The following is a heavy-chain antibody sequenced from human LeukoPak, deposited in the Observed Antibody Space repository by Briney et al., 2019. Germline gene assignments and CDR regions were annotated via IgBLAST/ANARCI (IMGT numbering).Heavy chain of an antibody. CDR2: INSDGSGT. CDR1: GFTFSRYW. V-gene: IGHV3-74*01. J-gene: IGHJ5*02. D-gene: IGHD1-7*01. Sequence: GGSLRLSCAASGFTFSRYWMHWVRQAPGKRLVWVSHINSDGSGTTYVDSVKGRFTISRDNAKNTLYLQMNSLRAEDTAVYHCTRDLNYVNWFDPWGQGTLVTVSS. CDR3: TRDLNYVNWFDP.